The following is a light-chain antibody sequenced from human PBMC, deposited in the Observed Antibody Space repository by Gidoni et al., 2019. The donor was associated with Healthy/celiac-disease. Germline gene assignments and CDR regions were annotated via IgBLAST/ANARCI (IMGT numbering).Light chain of an antibody. CDR1: QSVSSN. J-gene: IGKJ1*01. CDR3: QQYNNWSWT. V-gene: IGKV3-15*01. CDR2: GAS. Sequence: EIVMTQSPATLSASPGERATLSCRASQSVSSNLAWYQQKPGQAPRLLIYGASTRATGIPARFSGSGSGTEFTLTLSSLQSEDFAVYYCQQYNNWSWTFGQXTKVEIK.